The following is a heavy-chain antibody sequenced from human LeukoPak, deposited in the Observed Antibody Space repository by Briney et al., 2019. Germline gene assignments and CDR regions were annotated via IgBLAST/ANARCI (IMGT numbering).Heavy chain of an antibody. D-gene: IGHD6-13*01. CDR2: SNYRGST. CDR1: GGSISSYY. Sequence: SETLSLTCTVSGGSISSYYWSWIRQPPGKGLEWIGYSNYRGSTDYNPSLKSRVTFSVDTSKNQFSLRLTSVTAADTAVYYCARVRSRSPRSRGYFDLWGRGTLVTVSS. CDR3: ARVRSRSPRSRGYFDL. J-gene: IGHJ2*01. V-gene: IGHV4-59*12.